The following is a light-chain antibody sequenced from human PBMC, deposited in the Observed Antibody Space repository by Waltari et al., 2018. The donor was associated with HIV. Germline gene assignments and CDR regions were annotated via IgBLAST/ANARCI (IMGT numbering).Light chain of an antibody. J-gene: IGKJ4*01. Sequence: DIVLTQSPATLSLSPGERATLSCRASQSVTTYLAWYQQKPGQAPRLLIYDASNRASGIPARFSGSGFGKDFTLTISILEPEDFTVYYCQQRSKWPPLTFGGGTKVEIK. CDR1: QSVTTY. CDR2: DAS. CDR3: QQRSKWPPLT. V-gene: IGKV3-11*01.